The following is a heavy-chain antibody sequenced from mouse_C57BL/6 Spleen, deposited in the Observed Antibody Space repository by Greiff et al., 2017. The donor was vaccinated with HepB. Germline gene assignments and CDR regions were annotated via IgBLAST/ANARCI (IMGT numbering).Heavy chain of an antibody. Sequence: DVKLVESGGGLVKPGGSLKLSCAASGFTFSSYAMSWVRQTPEKRLEWVATISDGGSYTYYPDNVKGRFTISRDNAKNNLYLQMSHLKSEDTAMYYCAREIDYFLDYWGQGTTLTVSS. J-gene: IGHJ2*01. CDR2: ISDGGSYT. CDR3: AREIDYFLDY. D-gene: IGHD2-4*01. V-gene: IGHV5-4*01. CDR1: GFTFSSYA.